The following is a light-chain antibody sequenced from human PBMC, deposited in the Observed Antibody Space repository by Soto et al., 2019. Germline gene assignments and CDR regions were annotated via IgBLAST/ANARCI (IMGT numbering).Light chain of an antibody. CDR3: CTFAGRYSYV. CDR1: SSDVGSYNF. J-gene: IGLJ1*01. CDR2: DVA. Sequence: QSVLTQPRSVSGSPGQSVTISCTVTSSDVGSYNFVSWHQQHPGKAPKLMIYDVAKRPSGVPDRFSGSKSGNTASLTISGLQAEDEADYYCCTFAGRYSYVFGSGTRSPS. V-gene: IGLV2-11*01.